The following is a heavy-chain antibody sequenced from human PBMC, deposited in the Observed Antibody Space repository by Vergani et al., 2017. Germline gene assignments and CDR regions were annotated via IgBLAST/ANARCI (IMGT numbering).Heavy chain of an antibody. CDR2: IIPIFGTV. CDR3: ARGCVGYCSSGSCYSIHGAGVLDY. D-gene: IGHD2-15*01. J-gene: IGHJ4*02. Sequence: QVQLVQSGAEVKKPGSSVKVSCKASGGTFSSYAISWVRQAPGQGLEWMGGIIPIFGTVNYAQKFQGRVTITADESTSTAYMELSSLRSEDTAVYYCARGCVGYCSSGSCYSIHGAGVLDYWGQGTLVTVSS. CDR1: GGTFSSYA. V-gene: IGHV1-69*12.